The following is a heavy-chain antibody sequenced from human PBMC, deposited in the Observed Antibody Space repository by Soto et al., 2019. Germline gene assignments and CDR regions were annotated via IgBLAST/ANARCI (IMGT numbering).Heavy chain of an antibody. J-gene: IGHJ4*02. CDR1: GLTFSSST. D-gene: IGHD3-10*01. CDR2: ISSSSSYI. CDR3: ARDIGEMSDV. Sequence: GFLGISCTGSGLTFSSSTMTWVRQGPGKGLEWVSSISSSSSYIYFADSLKGRFTISRDNAKNSLYLQMNSLRAEDTAVYYCARDIGEMSDVWGQGTQVTVSS. V-gene: IGHV3-21*06.